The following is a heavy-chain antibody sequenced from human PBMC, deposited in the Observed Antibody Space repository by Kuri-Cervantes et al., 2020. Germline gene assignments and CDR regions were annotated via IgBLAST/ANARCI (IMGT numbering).Heavy chain of an antibody. CDR1: GLTFDDYA. D-gene: IGHD4-23*01. Sequence: GGSLRLSCAASGLTFDDYAMHWVRQAPGKGLEWVSGISWNSGSIGYADSVKGRFTISRDNAKNSLYLQMNSLRAEDTALYYCAKDVGSDYGGSYYGMDVWGQGTTVTVSS. CDR3: AKDVGSDYGGSYYGMDV. CDR2: ISWNSGSI. V-gene: IGHV3-9*01. J-gene: IGHJ6*02.